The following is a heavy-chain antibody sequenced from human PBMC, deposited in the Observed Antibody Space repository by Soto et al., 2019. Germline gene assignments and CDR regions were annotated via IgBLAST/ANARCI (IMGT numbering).Heavy chain of an antibody. CDR3: AKDRHYDILTGYSEY. Sequence: QVQLVESGGGVVQPGRSLRLSCAASGFTFSSYGMHWVRQAPGKGLEWVAVISYDGSNKYYADSVKGRFTISRDNSKNTLYRQMNSLRAEDTAVYYCAKDRHYDILTGYSEYWGQGTLGTVSS. CDR2: ISYDGSNK. CDR1: GFTFSSYG. J-gene: IGHJ4*02. V-gene: IGHV3-30*18. D-gene: IGHD3-9*01.